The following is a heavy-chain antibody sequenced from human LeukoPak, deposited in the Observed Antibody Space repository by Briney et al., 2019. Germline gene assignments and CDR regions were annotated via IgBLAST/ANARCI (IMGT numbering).Heavy chain of an antibody. J-gene: IGHJ6*03. D-gene: IGHD6-13*01. CDR1: GGSISSYY. CDR3: ARVCLQNSSSWYMVWGYYYYYYMDV. Sequence: PSETLSLTCTVSGGSISSYYWSWIRQPPGKGLEWIGYIYTSGSTNYNPSLKSRVTISVDTSKNQFSLKLSSVTAADTAVYYCARVCLQNSSSWYMVWGYYYYYYMDVWGKGTTVTVSS. CDR2: IYTSGST. V-gene: IGHV4-4*09.